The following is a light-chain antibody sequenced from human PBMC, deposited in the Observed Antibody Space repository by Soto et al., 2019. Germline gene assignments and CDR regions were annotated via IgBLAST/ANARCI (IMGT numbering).Light chain of an antibody. CDR2: EVT. V-gene: IGLV2-14*01. Sequence: QSVLTQPASVSGSPGQWATISCTGTSSDVGGYDYVSWYQHHPVKAPKLVIYEVTYRPSGVSDRCSGSKSANTASLTISGLQAEDDADYYSSSYTSSSAYVFGSGTKVTVL. CDR3: SSYTSSSAYV. CDR1: SSDVGGYDY. J-gene: IGLJ1*01.